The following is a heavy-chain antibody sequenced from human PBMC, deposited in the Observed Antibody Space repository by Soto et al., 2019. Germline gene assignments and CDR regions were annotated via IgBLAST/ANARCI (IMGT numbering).Heavy chain of an antibody. CDR1: GGSISSSSYY. D-gene: IGHD5-18*01. CDR2: IYYSGST. V-gene: IGHV4-39*01. Sequence: SETLSLTCTVSGGSISSSSYYWGWIRQPPGKGLEWIGSIYYSGSTSYNPSLKSRVTISVDTSKNQFSLKLSSVTAADTAVYYCARRYSCGYHQDYYFDYWGQGTLVTVSS. J-gene: IGHJ4*02. CDR3: ARRYSCGYHQDYYFDY.